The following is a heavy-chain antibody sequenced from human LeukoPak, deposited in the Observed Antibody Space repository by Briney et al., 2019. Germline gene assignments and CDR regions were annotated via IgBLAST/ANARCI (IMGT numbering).Heavy chain of an antibody. CDR3: ARGISPKNWFDP. CDR1: GGSISSYY. J-gene: IGHJ5*02. V-gene: IGHV4-4*07. Sequence: SETLSLTCTVSGGSISSYYWSWIRQPAGKGLGWIGRIYTSGSTNYNPSLKSRVTMSVDTSKNQFSLKLSSVTAADTAVYYCARGISPKNWFDPWGQGTLVTVSS. CDR2: IYTSGST.